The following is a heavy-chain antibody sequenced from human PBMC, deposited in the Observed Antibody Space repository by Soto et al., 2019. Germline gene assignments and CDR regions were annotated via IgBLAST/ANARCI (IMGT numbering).Heavy chain of an antibody. CDR3: AQTLGLAVAGPGRFDL. Sequence: QVQLVQSGAEVKKPGSSVKVSCKATGGTFSNYAISWVRQAPGQGLEWMGGITPFFGTANYAQKFQGRVTITAVESMSTAYMEVRRLRSEDTAVYYCAQTLGLAVAGPGRFDLWGRGTLVTVSS. J-gene: IGHJ2*01. V-gene: IGHV1-69*12. CDR1: GGTFSNYA. D-gene: IGHD6-19*01. CDR2: ITPFFGTA.